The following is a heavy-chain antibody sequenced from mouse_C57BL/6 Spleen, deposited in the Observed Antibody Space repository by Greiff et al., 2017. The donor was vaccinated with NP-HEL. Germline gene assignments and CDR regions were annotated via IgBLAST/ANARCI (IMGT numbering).Heavy chain of an antibody. J-gene: IGHJ4*01. CDR3: ASSSYYYAMDY. CDR2: ISYSGST. CDR1: GYSITSGYD. V-gene: IGHV3-1*01. D-gene: IGHD1-1*01. Sequence: EVQLQESGPGMVKPSQSLSLTCTVTGYSITSGYDWHWIRHFPGNKLEWMGYISYSGSTNYNPSLKSRISITHDTSKNHFFLKLNSVTTEDTATYYCASSSYYYAMDYWGQGTSVTVSS.